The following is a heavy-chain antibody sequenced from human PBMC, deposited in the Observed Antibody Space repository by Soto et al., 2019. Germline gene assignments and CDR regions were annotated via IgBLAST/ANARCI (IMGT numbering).Heavy chain of an antibody. Sequence: PSETLSLTCTVSGGSINSYYWSWIRQPPGKGLEWIGYIYYSGSTNYNPSLKSRVTISVDTSKNQFSLKLGSVTAVDTAVYYCARWYSSGWIDYWGQGTLVTVSS. CDR1: GGSINSYY. CDR3: ARWYSSGWIDY. D-gene: IGHD6-19*01. J-gene: IGHJ4*02. CDR2: IYYSGST. V-gene: IGHV4-59*01.